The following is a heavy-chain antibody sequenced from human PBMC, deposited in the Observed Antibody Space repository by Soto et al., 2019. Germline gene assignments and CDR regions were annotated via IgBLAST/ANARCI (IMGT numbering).Heavy chain of an antibody. J-gene: IGHJ6*02. Sequence: QVQLVQSGAEVKKPGSSVKVSCKASGGTFSSYAISWVRQAPGQGLEWMGGSIPIFGTANYAQKLQRSITITGDASTSTGYMELRSLRSEDTAVYYCARGNMFGGRQQLLVPTYYYYVMDVWGQWTTVTVSS. CDR1: GGTFSSYA. CDR3: ARGNMFGGRQQLLVPTYYYYVMDV. V-gene: IGHV1-69*01. CDR2: SIPIFGTA. D-gene: IGHD6-13*01.